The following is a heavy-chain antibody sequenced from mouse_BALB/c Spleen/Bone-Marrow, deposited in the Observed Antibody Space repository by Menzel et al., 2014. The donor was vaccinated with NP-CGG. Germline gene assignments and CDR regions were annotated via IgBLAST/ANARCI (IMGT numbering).Heavy chain of an antibody. CDR3: ARWDYAMDY. J-gene: IGHJ4*01. Sequence: AQLQESGAELVRPGTSVKASCKASGYAFTNYLIEWVKQRPGQGLEWIGVINPGSGGTNYNEKFKGKATLTADKSSSTAYMQLSSLTSDDSAVYFCARWDYAMDYWDQGTSVNISS. CDR2: INPGSGGT. CDR1: GYAFTNYL. V-gene: IGHV1-54*01.